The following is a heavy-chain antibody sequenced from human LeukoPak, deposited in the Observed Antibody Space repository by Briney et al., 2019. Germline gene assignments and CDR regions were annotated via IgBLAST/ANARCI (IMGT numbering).Heavy chain of an antibody. V-gene: IGHV5-51*01. Sequence: GESLKISCKGSGYSFTSYWIGWVRQMPGKGLEWMGIIYPGDSDTRYSPSFQGQVTISADKSISTAYLQWSSLKASDTAMYYCARRNDYCSGGSYYFDYWGQGTLVTVSS. J-gene: IGHJ4*02. CDR2: IYPGDSDT. CDR1: GYSFTSYW. D-gene: IGHD2-15*01. CDR3: ARRNDYCSGGSYYFDY.